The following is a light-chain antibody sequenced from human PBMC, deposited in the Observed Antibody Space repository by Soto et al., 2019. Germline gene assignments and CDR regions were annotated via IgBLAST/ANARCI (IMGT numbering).Light chain of an antibody. CDR1: QGIGTE. CDR2: GAS. CDR3: LQDFSYPRT. J-gene: IGKJ4*02. V-gene: IGKV1-6*02. Sequence: AIQMTQSPSSLSASVGDRVTITCRASQGIGTELGWYQLKPGKAPKLLVYGASTLQSGVLPRFSGSGSGTDFTLTISILRPDDFATYYCLQDFSYPRTFGEGTKVEIK.